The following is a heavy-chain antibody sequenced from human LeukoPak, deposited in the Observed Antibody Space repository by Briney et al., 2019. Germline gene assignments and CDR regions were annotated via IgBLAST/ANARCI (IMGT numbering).Heavy chain of an antibody. CDR2: INSDGSST. V-gene: IGHV3-74*01. Sequence: GGSLRLSCAASGFTFSIYWMHWVRQAPGKGLVWVSRINSDGSSTTFADSVQGRFTISRDNAKNTLYLQMNSLRAEDTAVYYCARDSSGGGGYWGQGTLVTVSS. J-gene: IGHJ4*02. CDR1: GFTFSIYW. D-gene: IGHD6-19*01. CDR3: ARDSSGGGGY.